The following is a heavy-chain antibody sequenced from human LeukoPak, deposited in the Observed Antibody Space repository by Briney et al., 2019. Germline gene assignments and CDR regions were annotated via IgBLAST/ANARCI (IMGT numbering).Heavy chain of an antibody. J-gene: IGHJ4*02. Sequence: GGSLRLSCAASGFTFSGSWMGRVRQAPGKGLEWVAIINQNGNEKYYVDSVKGRSTISRDNAKNSLFFQMNSLRAEDTAVYFCVLGYSYGYVFDYWGQGTLVTVSS. D-gene: IGHD5-18*01. CDR2: INQNGNEK. V-gene: IGHV3-7*01. CDR1: GFTFSGSW. CDR3: VLGYSYGYVFDY.